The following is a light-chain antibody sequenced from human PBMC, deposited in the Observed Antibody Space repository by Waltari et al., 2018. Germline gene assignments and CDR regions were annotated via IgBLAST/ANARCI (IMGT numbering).Light chain of an antibody. Sequence: DLQMTQSPSSVSASVGDRVTIICRESQGISSWLAWYQQKPGEAPKLLIYAASTLQSGVPSRFSGSGSGTDFTLTISSLQPEDFATYYCQQGNSSPYTFGQGTKLEIK. CDR1: QGISSW. J-gene: IGKJ2*01. CDR3: QQGNSSPYT. CDR2: AAS. V-gene: IGKV1-12*01.